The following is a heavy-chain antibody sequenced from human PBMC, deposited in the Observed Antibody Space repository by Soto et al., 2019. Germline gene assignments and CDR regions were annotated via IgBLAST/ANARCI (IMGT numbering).Heavy chain of an antibody. CDR2: IYYSGST. CDR1: GGSISSYY. CDR3: ARESGTAMVTLFDY. V-gene: IGHV4-59*01. Sequence: QVQLQESGPGLVKPSETLSLTCTVSGGSISSYYWSWIRQPPGKGLEWIGYIYYSGSTNYNPSLKSRVTISVDTSKNQFSLKLSSVTAADTAVYYCARESGTAMVTLFDYWGQGTLVIVSS. J-gene: IGHJ4*02. D-gene: IGHD5-18*01.